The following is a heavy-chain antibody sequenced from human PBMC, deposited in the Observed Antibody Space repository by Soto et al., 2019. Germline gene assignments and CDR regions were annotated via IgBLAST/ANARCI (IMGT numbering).Heavy chain of an antibody. J-gene: IGHJ4*02. CDR3: ASDSWYFDY. CDR2: INHSGST. CDR1: GGSFSGYY. D-gene: IGHD6-13*01. Sequence: SETLSLTCAVYGGSFSGYYWSWIRQPPGKGLEWIGEINHSGSTNYNPSLKSRVTISVDASKNQFSLKLSSVTAADTAVYYCASDSWYFDYWGQGTLVTVSS. V-gene: IGHV4-34*01.